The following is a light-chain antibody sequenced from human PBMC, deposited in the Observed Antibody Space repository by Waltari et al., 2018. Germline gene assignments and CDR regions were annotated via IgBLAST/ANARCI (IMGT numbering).Light chain of an antibody. V-gene: IGKV1-5*03. CDR1: QSIYSR. CDR3: QQYNSYSPVT. Sequence: DIQLTQSPSTLSASVGDRVTITCRASQSIYSRLAWYQQKPEKAPKHLIVRASSLESGGPSTFSSSGSGTEFTITISSLQPDDVAAYYCQQYNSYSPVTFGGGTKVEIK. CDR2: RAS. J-gene: IGKJ4*01.